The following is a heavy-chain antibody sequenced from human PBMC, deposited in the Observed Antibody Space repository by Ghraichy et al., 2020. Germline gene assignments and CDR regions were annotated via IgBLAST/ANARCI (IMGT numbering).Heavy chain of an antibody. CDR3: ARNLYGSGSYYKVYYYYGMDV. J-gene: IGHJ6*02. CDR1: GYTFTSYY. V-gene: IGHV1-46*01. D-gene: IGHD3-10*01. CDR2: INPSGGST. Sequence: ASVKVSCKASGYTFTSYYMHWVRQAPGQGLEWMGIINPSGGSTSYAQKFQGRVTMTRDTSTSTVYMELSSLRSEDTAVYYCARNLYGSGSYYKVYYYYGMDVWGQGTTVTVSS.